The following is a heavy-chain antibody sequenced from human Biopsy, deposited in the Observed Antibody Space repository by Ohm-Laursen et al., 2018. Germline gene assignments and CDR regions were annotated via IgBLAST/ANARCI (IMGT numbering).Heavy chain of an antibody. J-gene: IGHJ2*01. CDR3: ARTPGKAVAGRFLDL. Sequence: GTLSLTRSVSGGSTNDYFWSWIRQPAGETLEWIGRIYSSGGSSYNPSLKSRISMSMDTSNNQFSLTLTSVTAADTAVYYCARTPGKAVAGRFLDLWGRGTLVTVSS. D-gene: IGHD6-19*01. V-gene: IGHV4-4*07. CDR2: IYSSGGS. CDR1: GGSTNDYF.